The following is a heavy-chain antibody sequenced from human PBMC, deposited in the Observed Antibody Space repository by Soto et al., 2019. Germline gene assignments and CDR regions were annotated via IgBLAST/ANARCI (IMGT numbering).Heavy chain of an antibody. J-gene: IGHJ4*02. CDR1: GFTFSSFW. V-gene: IGHV3-7*05. CDR2: IKQDGSEK. Sequence: PGGSLRLSCAASGFTFSSFWMSWVRQAPGKGLEWVANIKQDGSEKYYVDSVKGRFTISRDNAKNSLYLQMNSLRAEDTAVYYCAMGAMPRGRNDYRGKGTLVTVFS. D-gene: IGHD2-2*01. CDR3: AMGAMPRGRNDY.